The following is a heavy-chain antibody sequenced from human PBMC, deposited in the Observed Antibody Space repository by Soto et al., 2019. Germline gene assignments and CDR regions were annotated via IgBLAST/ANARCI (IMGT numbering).Heavy chain of an antibody. V-gene: IGHV3-48*02. Sequence: EVQLVESGGGLVQPGGSLRLSCAASGFTFSSYSMNWVRQAPGKGLEWVSYISSSSSTIYYADSVKGRFTISRDNAKNSLYLQMYSLRDEDTAVYYCAREGGNLNWFDPWGQGTLVTVS. CDR2: ISSSSSTI. CDR1: GFTFSSYS. CDR3: AREGGNLNWFDP. J-gene: IGHJ5*02. D-gene: IGHD1-26*01.